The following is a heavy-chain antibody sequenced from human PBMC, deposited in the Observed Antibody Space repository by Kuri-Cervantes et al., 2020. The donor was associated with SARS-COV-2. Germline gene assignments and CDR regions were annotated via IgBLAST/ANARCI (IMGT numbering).Heavy chain of an antibody. J-gene: IGHJ4*02. CDR3: ARLFDYFDY. CDR2: ISYTGST. D-gene: IGHD3-16*01. Sequence: SETLSLTCNVSGDSISKSSYYWDWIRQPPGKGLEWIGSISYTGSTFYNPSLRGRVAMSVDTSKNQFSLRLSSVTAADTAVYFCARLFDYFDYWGQGTLVTVSS. CDR1: GDSISKSSYY. V-gene: IGHV4-39*01.